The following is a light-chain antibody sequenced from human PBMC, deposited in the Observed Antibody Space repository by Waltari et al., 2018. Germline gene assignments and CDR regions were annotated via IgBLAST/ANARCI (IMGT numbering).Light chain of an antibody. CDR3: CSYAGVITYV. Sequence: QSALTQPASVSWSPGQPPTTPCTETTTGVGSYNLSPWYQHHPGKAPKLIIYEVLKRPSGVSTRFSASKSGNTASLTISGLQADDEADYYCCSYAGVITYVFGSGTRVTVL. CDR2: EVL. CDR1: TTGVGSYNL. V-gene: IGLV2-23*02. J-gene: IGLJ1*01.